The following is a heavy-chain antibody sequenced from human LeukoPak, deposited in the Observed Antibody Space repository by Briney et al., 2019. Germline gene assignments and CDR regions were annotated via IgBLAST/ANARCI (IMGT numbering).Heavy chain of an antibody. CDR1: GGSISSYY. D-gene: IGHD2-15*01. Sequence: SETLSLTCPVPGGSISSYYWSWIRQPPGKGLEWIGYINYSGSPNSNPSLKSRVTISVDASKNQFSLKLSSVTDADTAVYYCASHGCSGGSCCVYWGQGTLVTVSS. CDR2: INYSGSP. J-gene: IGHJ4*02. V-gene: IGHV4-59*08. CDR3: ASHGCSGGSCCVY.